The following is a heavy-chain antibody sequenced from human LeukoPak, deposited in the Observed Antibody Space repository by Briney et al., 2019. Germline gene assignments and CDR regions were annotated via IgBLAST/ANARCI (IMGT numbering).Heavy chain of an antibody. CDR1: GGSFSGYY. V-gene: IGHV4-34*01. CDR3: ASGHYYYYYMDV. CDR2: INHSGST. Sequence: PSETLSLTCAVYGGSFSGYYWSWIRQPPGKGLEWIGEINHSGSTNYNPSLKSRVTISVDTSKNQFSLKLSSVTAADTAVYYCASGHYYYYYMDVWGKGTTVTISS. J-gene: IGHJ6*03.